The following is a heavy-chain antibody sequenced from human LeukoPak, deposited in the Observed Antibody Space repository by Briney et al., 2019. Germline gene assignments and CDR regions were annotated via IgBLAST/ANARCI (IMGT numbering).Heavy chain of an antibody. CDR2: IYTSGST. J-gene: IGHJ4*02. V-gene: IGHV4-4*07. Sequence: SETLSLTCTVSGGSISSYYWSWIRQPAGKGLEWIGRIYTSGSTNYNPSLKSRVTMSVDTSKNQFSLKLSSVTAADTAVYYCARKRRYYGSGIFDYWGQGTLVTVSS. D-gene: IGHD3-10*01. CDR3: ARKRRYYGSGIFDY. CDR1: GGSISSYY.